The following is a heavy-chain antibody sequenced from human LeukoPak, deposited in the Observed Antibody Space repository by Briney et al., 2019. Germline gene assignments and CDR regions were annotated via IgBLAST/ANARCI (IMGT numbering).Heavy chain of an antibody. CDR1: GFTFTNFA. CDR3: AKYGIGLAVGFFES. V-gene: IGHV3-23*01. CDR2: VSARGDRT. D-gene: IGHD6-19*01. Sequence: AGGSLRLSCAASGFTFTNFAMSWVRQAPEEGLEWVATVSARGDRTSYGDFVKGRFTISRDNSKNTLSLQMSSLRADDTGTYYCAKYGIGLAVGFFESWGQGTLVTASS. J-gene: IGHJ4*02.